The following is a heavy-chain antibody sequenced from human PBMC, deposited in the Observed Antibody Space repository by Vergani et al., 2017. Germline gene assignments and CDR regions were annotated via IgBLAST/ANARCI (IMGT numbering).Heavy chain of an antibody. J-gene: IGHJ5*02. CDR2: ISAYNGNT. CDR1: GYTFTSYG. D-gene: IGHD3-10*01. Sequence: QVQLVQSGAEVKKPGASVMVSCKASGYTFTSYGISWVRQAPGQGLEWMGWISAYNGNTNYAQKLQGRVTMTTDTSTSTAYMELRSLRSDDTAVYYCATVPTMVRGPHGVNWFDPWGQGTLVTVSS. CDR3: ATVPTMVRGPHGVNWFDP. V-gene: IGHV1-18*01.